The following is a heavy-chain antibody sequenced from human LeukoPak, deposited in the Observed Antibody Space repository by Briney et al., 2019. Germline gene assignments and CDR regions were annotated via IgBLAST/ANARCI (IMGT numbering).Heavy chain of an antibody. Sequence: SETLSLTCTVSGGSISSSSYYWGWIRQPPGTGLEWIGSIYYSGSTYYNPSLKSRVTISVDTSKNQFSLKLSSVTAADTAVYYCARVRTHYNYYGMDVWGQGTTVTVSS. D-gene: IGHD4-17*01. CDR2: IYYSGST. J-gene: IGHJ6*02. V-gene: IGHV4-39*01. CDR1: GGSISSSSYY. CDR3: ARVRTHYNYYGMDV.